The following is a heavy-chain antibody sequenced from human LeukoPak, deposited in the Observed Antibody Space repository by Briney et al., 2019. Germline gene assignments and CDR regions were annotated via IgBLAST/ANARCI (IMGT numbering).Heavy chain of an antibody. Sequence: SVKVSCKASGGTFSSYAISWVRQAPGQGLEWMGGIIPIFGTANYAQKFQGRVTITTDESTSTAYMELSSLRSEDTAVYYCARGLTSANYFDYWGQGTLVTVPS. CDR1: GGTFSSYA. CDR3: ARGLTSANYFDY. D-gene: IGHD4/OR15-4a*01. V-gene: IGHV1-69*05. J-gene: IGHJ4*02. CDR2: IIPIFGTA.